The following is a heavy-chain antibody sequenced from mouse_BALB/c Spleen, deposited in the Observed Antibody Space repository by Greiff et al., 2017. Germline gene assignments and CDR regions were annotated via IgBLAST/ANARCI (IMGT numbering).Heavy chain of an antibody. V-gene: IGHV5-17*02. J-gene: IGHJ4*01. Sequence: EVMLVESGGGLVQPGGSRKLSCAASGFTFSSFGMHWVRQAPEKGLEWVAYISSGSSTIYYADTVKGRFTISRDNPKNTLFLQMTSLRSEDTAMYYCARLDYGSSYAMDYWGQGTSVTVSS. CDR1: GFTFSSFG. CDR3: ARLDYGSSYAMDY. D-gene: IGHD1-1*01. CDR2: ISSGSSTI.